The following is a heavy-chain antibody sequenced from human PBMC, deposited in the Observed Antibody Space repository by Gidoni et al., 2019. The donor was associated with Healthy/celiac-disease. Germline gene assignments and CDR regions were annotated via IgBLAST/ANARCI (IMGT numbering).Heavy chain of an antibody. V-gene: IGHV3-23*01. Sequence: EVQLLESGGGLVQPGGSLRLSCAASGFTFSSYAMSWVRQAPGKGLEWVSAISGSGGSTYYADSVKGRFTISRDNSKNTLYLQMNSLRAEDTAVYYCAKDPPSPYCGGDCYGSAFDIWGQGTMVTVSS. CDR3: AKDPPSPYCGGDCYGSAFDI. CDR2: ISGSGGST. J-gene: IGHJ3*02. D-gene: IGHD2-21*02. CDR1: GFTFSSYA.